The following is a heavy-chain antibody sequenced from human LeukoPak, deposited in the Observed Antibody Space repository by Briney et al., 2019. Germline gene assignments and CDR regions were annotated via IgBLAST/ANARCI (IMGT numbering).Heavy chain of an antibody. D-gene: IGHD3-9*01. V-gene: IGHV1-8*01. CDR2: MNPNSGNT. CDR3: ARAIRGLRYFDWLNYYYGMDV. J-gene: IGHJ6*02. Sequence: GASVKVSCKASGYTFTSYDINWVRQATGQGLEWMGWMNPNSGNTGYAQKFQGRVTMTRNTSISTAYMELSSLRSGDTAVYYCARAIRGLRYFDWLNYYYGMDVWGQGTTVTVSS. CDR1: GYTFTSYD.